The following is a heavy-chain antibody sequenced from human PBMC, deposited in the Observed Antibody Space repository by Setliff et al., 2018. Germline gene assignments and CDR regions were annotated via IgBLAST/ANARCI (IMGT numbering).Heavy chain of an antibody. D-gene: IGHD3-22*01. CDR2: IYSSGNT. J-gene: IGHJ4*02. V-gene: IGHV3-53*01. CDR1: GFAVSGAY. Sequence: GVLRLSCAGSGFAVSGAYMSWVRQAPGKGLEWVSIIYSSGNTAYTDSVKGRFTISRDTSKNTVYLQMNNVTVDDTAVYFCARRGYSHDSSDYNRRKVFDYFDFWGQGTLVTVSS. CDR3: ARRGYSHDSSDYNRRKVFDYFDF.